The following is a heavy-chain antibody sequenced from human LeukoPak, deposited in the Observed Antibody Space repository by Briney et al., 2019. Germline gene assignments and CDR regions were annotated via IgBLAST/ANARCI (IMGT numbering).Heavy chain of an antibody. Sequence: ASVKVSCKASGYTFTSYGISWVRQAPGQGLEWMGWISAYNGNTNYAQKLQGRVTMTTDTSTSTAYMELRSLRPDDTAVYYCARGGVRYFDWLPVDYWGQGTLVTVSS. D-gene: IGHD3-9*01. J-gene: IGHJ4*02. CDR2: ISAYNGNT. CDR3: ARGGVRYFDWLPVDY. CDR1: GYTFTSYG. V-gene: IGHV1-18*01.